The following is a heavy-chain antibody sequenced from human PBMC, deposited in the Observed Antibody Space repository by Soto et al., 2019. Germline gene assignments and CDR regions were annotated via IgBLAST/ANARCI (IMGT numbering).Heavy chain of an antibody. J-gene: IGHJ4*02. D-gene: IGHD5-18*01. CDR2: ISGSGGST. CDR3: AKVAYGYTV. Sequence: GGSLRLSCAASGFTFSSYAMSWVRQAPGKGQEWVSAISGSGGSTSYADSVKGRFTISRENSLNTLYLQMNSLRAEDTAVYYCAKVAYGYTVWGQGTLVTVSS. V-gene: IGHV3-23*01. CDR1: GFTFSSYA.